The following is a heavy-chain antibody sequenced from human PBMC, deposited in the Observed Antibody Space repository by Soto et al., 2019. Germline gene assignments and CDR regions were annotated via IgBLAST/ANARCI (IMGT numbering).Heavy chain of an antibody. CDR1: GGSISSSNW. Sequence: PSETLSLTCAVSGGSISSSNWWSWVRQPPGKGLEWIGEIYHSGSTNYNPSLKSRVTISVDKSKNQFSLKLSSVTAADTAVYYCARVQNHPPSLYYGMDVWGQGTTVTVSS. CDR3: ARVQNHPPSLYYGMDV. V-gene: IGHV4-4*02. CDR2: IYHSGST. J-gene: IGHJ6*02.